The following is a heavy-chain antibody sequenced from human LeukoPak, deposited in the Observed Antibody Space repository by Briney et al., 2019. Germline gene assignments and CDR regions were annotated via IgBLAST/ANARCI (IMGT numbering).Heavy chain of an antibody. CDR3: ARGEFICTINTCYASALDS. CDR1: GYTFTSYA. D-gene: IGHD2-2*01. J-gene: IGHJ4*02. Sequence: ASVKVSCKASGYTFTSYAIIWVRQAPGQGLEWMGWIRAHNGDTNHAQQLQGRVTMTTDTSTRTAYMELRSLRSEDTAVYYCARGEFICTINTCYASALDSWGQGTLVTVSS. CDR2: IRAHNGDT. V-gene: IGHV1-18*01.